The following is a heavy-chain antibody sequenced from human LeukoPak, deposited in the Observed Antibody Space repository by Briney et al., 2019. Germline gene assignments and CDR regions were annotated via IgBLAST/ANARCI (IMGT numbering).Heavy chain of an antibody. D-gene: IGHD4-17*01. J-gene: IGHJ5*02. CDR3: ARDNLSDYGDPGWFDP. V-gene: IGHV4-39*07. CDR1: GGSISSSSYY. CDR2: IYYSGST. Sequence: SETLSLTCTVSGGSISSSSYYWGWIRQPPGKGLEWIGSIYYSGSTYYNPSLKSRVTISVDTSKNQFSLKLSSVTAADTAVYYCARDNLSDYGDPGWFDPWGQGTLVTVSS.